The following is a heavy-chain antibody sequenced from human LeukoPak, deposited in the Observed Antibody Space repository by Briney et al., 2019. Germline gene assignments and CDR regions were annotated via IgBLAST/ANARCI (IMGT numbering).Heavy chain of an antibody. V-gene: IGHV3-48*04. CDR2: ISSSGSTI. CDR1: GFTFSSSW. D-gene: IGHD3-10*02. J-gene: IGHJ6*04. CDR3: AELGITMIGGV. Sequence: GGSLRLSCAASGFTFSSSWMTWVRQAPGKGLEWVSYISSSGSTIYYADSVKGRFTISRDNAKNSLYLQMNSLRAEDTAVYYCAELGITMIGGVWGKGTTVTISS.